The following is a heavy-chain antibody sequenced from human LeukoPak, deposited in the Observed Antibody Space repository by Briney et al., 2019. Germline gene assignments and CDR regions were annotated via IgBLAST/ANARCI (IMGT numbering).Heavy chain of an antibody. D-gene: IGHD1-26*01. CDR2: INHSGST. CDR3: AREGGSYYANYYYYYMDV. Sequence: SETLSLTCAVYGGSFSGYYWSWIRQPPGKGLEWIGEINHSGSTNYNPSLKSRVTISVDTSKNQFSLKLSSVTAADTAVYYCAREGGSYYANYYYYYMDVWGKGTTVTVSS. CDR1: GGSFSGYY. V-gene: IGHV4-34*01. J-gene: IGHJ6*03.